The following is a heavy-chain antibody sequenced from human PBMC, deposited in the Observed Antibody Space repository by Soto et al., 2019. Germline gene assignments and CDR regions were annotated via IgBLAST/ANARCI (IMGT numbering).Heavy chain of an antibody. V-gene: IGHV4-59*01. D-gene: IGHD3-10*01. CDR2: IYYSGST. Sequence: PAGSLSLTCAVSARSISSYYWSWIRQPPGKGLEWIGYIYYSGSTNYNPSLKSRVTISVDTSKNQFSLKLSSVTAADTAVYYCARADYYGSGSYRGWFDPWGQGTLVTVSS. CDR3: ARADYYGSGSYRGWFDP. CDR1: ARSISSYY. J-gene: IGHJ5*02.